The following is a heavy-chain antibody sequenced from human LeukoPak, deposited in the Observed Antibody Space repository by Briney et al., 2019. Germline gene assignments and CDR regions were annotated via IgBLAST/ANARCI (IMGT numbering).Heavy chain of an antibody. V-gene: IGHV1-46*01. Sequence: ASVKVSCKASGYLFTSYYMHWVRQAPGQGLEWMGIINPSGRSTSNAQRFQGRVTMTRDTSTSTAYMELTSLRSEDTAVYYCARQGGYAAFDIWGQGTLVTVSS. CDR2: INPSGRST. D-gene: IGHD2-15*01. CDR1: GYLFTSYY. CDR3: ARQGGYAAFDI. J-gene: IGHJ3*02.